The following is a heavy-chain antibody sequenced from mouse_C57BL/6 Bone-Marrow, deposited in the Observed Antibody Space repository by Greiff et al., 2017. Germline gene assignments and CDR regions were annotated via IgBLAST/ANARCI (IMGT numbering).Heavy chain of an antibody. V-gene: IGHV1-64*01. CDR1: GYTFTSYW. J-gene: IGHJ4*01. Sequence: VQLQQPGAELVKPGASVKLSCKASGYTFTSYWMHWVKQRPGQGLEWIGMIHPNSGSTNYNEKFKSKATLTVDKSSSTAYMQLSSLTSEDSAVEYCARSRNPYKEAMDYWGQGTSVTVSS. D-gene: IGHD1-3*01. CDR3: ARSRNPYKEAMDY. CDR2: IHPNSGST.